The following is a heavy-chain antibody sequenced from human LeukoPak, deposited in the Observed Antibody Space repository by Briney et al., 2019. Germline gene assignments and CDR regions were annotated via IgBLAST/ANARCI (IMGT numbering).Heavy chain of an antibody. CDR1: GFPLSSNW. CDR3: ANSIAVAGTVY. CDR2: INQDGSEK. V-gene: IGHV3-7*02. Sequence: GGSLRLSCAASGFPLSSNWMSWVRQAPGKGLEWVASINQDGSEKEYVDSVKGRYSISRDNARNSLSLQMNSLRGEDTAVYYCANSIAVAGTVYWGQGTLVTVSS. D-gene: IGHD6-19*01. J-gene: IGHJ4*02.